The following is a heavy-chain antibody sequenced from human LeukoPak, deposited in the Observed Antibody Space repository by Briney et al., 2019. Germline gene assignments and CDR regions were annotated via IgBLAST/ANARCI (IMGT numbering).Heavy chain of an antibody. CDR2: ILPNESIK. D-gene: IGHD1-1*01. V-gene: IGHV3-33*01. CDR3: VGELLTATGTIGAFDI. Sequence: GRSLRLSCAASGFTFSTYGMHWVRQAPGKGLEWMAVILPNESIKYHADSVKGRFTISRDNSKSTLFLQMSSLSAEDTAVYYCVGELLTATGTIGAFDIWGRGTMVTVSS. J-gene: IGHJ3*02. CDR1: GFTFSTYG.